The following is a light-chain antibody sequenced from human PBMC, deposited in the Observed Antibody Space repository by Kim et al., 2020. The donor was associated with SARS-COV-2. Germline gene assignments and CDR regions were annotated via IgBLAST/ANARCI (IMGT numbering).Light chain of an antibody. Sequence: SPGPLVTISCTGTSSDVGGYNYVSWYQQHPGKAPKLMIYDVSKRPSGVPDRFSGSKSGNTASLTISGLQAEDEADYYCCSYAGSWVFGGGTQLTVL. CDR1: SSDVGGYNY. J-gene: IGLJ3*02. CDR3: CSYAGSWV. V-gene: IGLV2-11*01. CDR2: DVS.